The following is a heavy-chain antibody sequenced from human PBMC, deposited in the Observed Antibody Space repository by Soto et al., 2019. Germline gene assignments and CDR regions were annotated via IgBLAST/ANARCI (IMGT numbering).Heavy chain of an antibody. CDR1: GFVFSTST. V-gene: IGHV3-21*01. D-gene: IGHD2-8*01. Sequence: VGSLRLSCVGSGFVFSTSTMSWVRQAPGKGLDWVSSISSSSSYIYNADSLKGRFTISRDNAKNSLYLQMNSLRAEDTAVYFCARDLGEMYAFWGQGTLVTVSS. CDR2: ISSSSSYI. J-gene: IGHJ4*02. CDR3: ARDLGEMYAF.